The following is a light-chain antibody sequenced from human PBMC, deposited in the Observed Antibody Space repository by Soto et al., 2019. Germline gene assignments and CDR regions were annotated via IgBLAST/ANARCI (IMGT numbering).Light chain of an antibody. CDR2: GAS. Sequence: IVLTQSPATLSLSPGERATLSCRASQTVDNYLAWYQQKPGQAPRLLIYGASNRATGVPARFSGSGSGTDFTLSITSLESEVFAVYYCQHRSNWPPIFTFGPGTKVDVK. J-gene: IGKJ3*01. V-gene: IGKV3-11*01. CDR1: QTVDNY. CDR3: QHRSNWPPIFT.